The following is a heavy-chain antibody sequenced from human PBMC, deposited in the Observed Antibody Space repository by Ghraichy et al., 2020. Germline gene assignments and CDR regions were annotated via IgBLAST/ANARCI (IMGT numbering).Heavy chain of an antibody. CDR3: AKDPVDSSGYYETVFFDY. D-gene: IGHD3-22*01. Sequence: GESLNISCAASGFTFSSYGMHWVRQAPGKGLEWVAFIRYDGSNKYYADSVKGRFTISRDNSKNTLYLQMNSLRAEDTAVYYCAKDPVDSSGYYETVFFDYWGQGTLVTVSS. CDR1: GFTFSSYG. V-gene: IGHV3-30*02. J-gene: IGHJ4*02. CDR2: IRYDGSNK.